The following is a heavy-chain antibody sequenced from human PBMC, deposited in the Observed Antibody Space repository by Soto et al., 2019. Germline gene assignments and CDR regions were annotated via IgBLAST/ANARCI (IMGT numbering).Heavy chain of an antibody. V-gene: IGHV5-51*01. CDR3: ARVSSEIHAPPLLYFDY. Sequence: SGESLKISCKGSGYSFTSYWIGWVRQMPGKGLEWMGIIYPGDSDTRYSPSFQGQVTISADKSISTAYLQWSSLKASDTAMYYCARVSSEIHAPPLLYFDYWGQGTLVTVSS. CDR2: IYPGDSDT. J-gene: IGHJ4*02. D-gene: IGHD2-15*01. CDR1: GYSFTSYW.